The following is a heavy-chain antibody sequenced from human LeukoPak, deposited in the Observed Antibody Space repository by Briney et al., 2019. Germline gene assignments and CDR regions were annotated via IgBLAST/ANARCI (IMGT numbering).Heavy chain of an antibody. J-gene: IGHJ5*02. CDR2: NYYSGST. Sequence: SQTLSLTCTVSGGSISSGGYYWSWIRQHPGKVLEWIGYNYYSGSTYYNPSLKSRVTISVDKSKSQFSLKLSSVTAAGTGVYYCAREGDDEGYCSGGSCYSFDPWGQGTLVTVSS. CDR1: GGSISSGGYY. D-gene: IGHD2-15*01. CDR3: AREGDDEGYCSGGSCYSFDP. V-gene: IGHV4-31*03.